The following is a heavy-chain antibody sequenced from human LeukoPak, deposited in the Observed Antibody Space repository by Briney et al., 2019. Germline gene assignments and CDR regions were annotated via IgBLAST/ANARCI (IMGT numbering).Heavy chain of an antibody. CDR3: AREEWMIPAAGY. CDR1: GFTFDDYA. CDR2: ISWNSGSI. J-gene: IGHJ4*02. D-gene: IGHD6-13*01. V-gene: IGHV3-9*01. Sequence: PGRSLRLSCAASGFTFDDYAMPWVRHAPGKGLEWVSGISWNSGSIGYADSVKGRFTISRDNAKNTLYLQMNSLRAEDTAVYYCAREEWMIPAAGYWGQGTLVTVSS.